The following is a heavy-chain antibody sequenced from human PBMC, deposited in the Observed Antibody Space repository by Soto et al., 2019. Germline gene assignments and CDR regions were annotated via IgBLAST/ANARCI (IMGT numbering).Heavy chain of an antibody. CDR1: GFSLSTSGVG. CDR2: IYWDDDK. V-gene: IGHV2-5*02. Sequence: QITLKESGPTLVKPTQTLTLNCTFSGFSLSTSGVGVGWIRQPPGKALEWLTLIYWDDDKRYNPTLKSRLTITKDTSKNQVVLTMTNMYPVDTATYYCAYSSWQNFDYWGQGTLVTVSS. J-gene: IGHJ4*02. D-gene: IGHD2-21*01. CDR3: AYSSWQNFDY.